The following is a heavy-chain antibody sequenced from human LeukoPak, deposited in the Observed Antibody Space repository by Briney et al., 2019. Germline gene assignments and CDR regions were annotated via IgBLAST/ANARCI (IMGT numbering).Heavy chain of an antibody. V-gene: IGHV4-34*01. D-gene: IGHD3-3*01. CDR3: ASHDFWSGYYYFDY. Sequence: SETLSLTCAVYGGSFSGYYWSWIRQPPGKGLEWIGEINHSGSTNYNPSLKSRVTISVDTSKNQFSLKLSSVTAADTAVYYCASHDFWSGYYYFDYWGQGTLVTVSS. CDR2: INHSGST. J-gene: IGHJ4*02. CDR1: GGSFSGYY.